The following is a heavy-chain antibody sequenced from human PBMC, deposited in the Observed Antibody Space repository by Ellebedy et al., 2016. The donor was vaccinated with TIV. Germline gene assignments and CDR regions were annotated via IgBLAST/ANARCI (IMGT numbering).Heavy chain of an antibody. CDR1: GFTFSTYP. V-gene: IGHV3-23*01. CDR2: ISANGGTT. CDR3: ARRSTDFAFDS. D-gene: IGHD3/OR15-3a*01. J-gene: IGHJ4*02. Sequence: GESLKISCAASGFTFSTYPMNWVRQAPGKGLDWVSIISANGGTTYYADSVKGRFTISRDNSKNTLFLQMSSLRAEDTAVYFCARRSTDFAFDSWGQGTLVTVSS.